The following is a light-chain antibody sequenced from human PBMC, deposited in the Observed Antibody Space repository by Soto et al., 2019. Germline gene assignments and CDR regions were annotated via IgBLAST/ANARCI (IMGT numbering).Light chain of an antibody. CDR3: QQYNNWPPLT. CDR1: QSVSSN. CDR2: AAS. V-gene: IGKV3-15*01. J-gene: IGKJ4*01. Sequence: EIVMTQSPATLSVSRGGGATLSCRASQSVSSNLAGYQQKPGQSPRRLIYAASTRTTGSPARFRGSGSGTEFTLTITSLQSEDFADSYCQQYNNWPPLTFDGGTKVEIK.